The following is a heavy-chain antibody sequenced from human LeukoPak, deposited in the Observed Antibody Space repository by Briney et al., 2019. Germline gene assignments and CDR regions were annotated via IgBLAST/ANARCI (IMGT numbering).Heavy chain of an antibody. CDR3: ARRAVGNSYYYSMDV. Sequence: ASVKVSCKASSYTFTSYGISWVRQAPGQGLEWMGWISAYNGNTNYAQKLQGRVTITRNTSISTAFMELSSLRSEDTAVYYCARRAVGNSYYYSMDVWGKGTTVTVSS. D-gene: IGHD6-19*01. CDR2: ISAYNGNT. J-gene: IGHJ6*03. CDR1: SYTFTSYG. V-gene: IGHV1-18*01.